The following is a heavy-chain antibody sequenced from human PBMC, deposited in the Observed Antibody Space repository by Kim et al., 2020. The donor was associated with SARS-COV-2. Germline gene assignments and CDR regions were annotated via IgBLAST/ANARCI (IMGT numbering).Heavy chain of an antibody. CDR2: ISSSSSYI. V-gene: IGHV3-21*04. D-gene: IGHD2-15*01. CDR1: GFTFSSYS. Sequence: GGSLRLSCAASGFTFSSYSMNWVRQAPGKGLEWVSSISSSSSYIYYADSVKGRFTISRDNAKNSLYLQMNSLRAEDTAVYYCAREKAYGIVVVVAATLDYWGQGTLVTVSS. CDR3: AREKAYGIVVVVAATLDY. J-gene: IGHJ4*02.